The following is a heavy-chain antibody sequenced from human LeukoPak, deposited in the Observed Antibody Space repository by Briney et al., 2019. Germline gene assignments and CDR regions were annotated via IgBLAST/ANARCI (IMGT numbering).Heavy chain of an antibody. V-gene: IGHV4-61*02. CDR1: GGSISSGSYY. Sequence: SQPVSLTCTVSGGSISSGSYYWRWIRQPAGRGLEWIGRIYTSGSTNYNPPLKSRVTISVDTHKNQFSLKLSSVTAADIGLHGCAILPEDSSGYYYCNRGFDSWGQGTLVTVSS. J-gene: IGHJ5*01. CDR2: IYTSGST. CDR3: AILPEDSSGYYYCNRGFDS. D-gene: IGHD3-22*01.